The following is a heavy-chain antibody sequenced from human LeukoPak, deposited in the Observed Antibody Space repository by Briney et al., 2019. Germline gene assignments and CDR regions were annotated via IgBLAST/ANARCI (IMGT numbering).Heavy chain of an antibody. D-gene: IGHD6-13*01. CDR3: ARGPSQQLVFVYAFDI. CDR2: IYYSGST. V-gene: IGHV4-59*01. CDR1: GGSISSYY. J-gene: IGHJ3*02. Sequence: SETLSLTCTVSGGSISSYYWSWIRQPPGKGLEWIGYIYYSGSTNYNPSLKSRVTISVDASKNQFSLKLSSVTAADTAVYYCARGPSQQLVFVYAFDIWGQGTMVTVSS.